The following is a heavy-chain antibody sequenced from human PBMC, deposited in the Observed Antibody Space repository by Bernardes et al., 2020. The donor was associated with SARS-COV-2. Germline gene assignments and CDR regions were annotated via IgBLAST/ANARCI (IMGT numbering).Heavy chain of an antibody. J-gene: IGHJ5*02. CDR1: GFTFSSYS. Sequence: GGPLRLLCAASGFTFSSYSMNWVRQAPGKGLEWVSSISSSSSYIYYADPVKGRFTISRDNAKNSLYLQMNSLRAEDTAVYYCARDSLVYYDFWSGYRTNWFDPWGQGTLVTVSS. CDR3: ARDSLVYYDFWSGYRTNWFDP. D-gene: IGHD3-3*01. CDR2: ISSSSSYI. V-gene: IGHV3-21*01.